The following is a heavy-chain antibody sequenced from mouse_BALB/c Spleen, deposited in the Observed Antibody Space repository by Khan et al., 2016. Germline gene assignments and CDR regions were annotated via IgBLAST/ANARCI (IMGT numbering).Heavy chain of an antibody. CDR3: GRANWYFDG. Sequence: EVQLQESGPYLVKPSQSLSLTCTVTGYSITSGYSWHWIRQFPGNKLEWMGYLHYSGSTNYNPSLKSRISISRDTSKNQFFLKLNSVTAVDTASYSGGRANWYFDGWGAGDTVTVFS. V-gene: IGHV3-1*02. J-gene: IGHJ1*01. CDR1: GYSITSGYS. CDR2: LHYSGST.